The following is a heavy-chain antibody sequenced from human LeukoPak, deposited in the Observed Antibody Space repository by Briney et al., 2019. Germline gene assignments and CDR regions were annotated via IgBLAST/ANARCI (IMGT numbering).Heavy chain of an antibody. J-gene: IGHJ4*02. D-gene: IGHD6-19*01. Sequence: SETLSLTCIVSGGSMTTHYWSWFRQPPGKGLEWIGYIYHSGTTNYNSSLESRVTISVDTSKNQFSLRLNSVTAADTAFYYCARGGWYQDYWGQGTLVTVSS. CDR3: ARGGWYQDY. CDR1: GGSMTTHY. CDR2: IYHSGTT. V-gene: IGHV4-59*11.